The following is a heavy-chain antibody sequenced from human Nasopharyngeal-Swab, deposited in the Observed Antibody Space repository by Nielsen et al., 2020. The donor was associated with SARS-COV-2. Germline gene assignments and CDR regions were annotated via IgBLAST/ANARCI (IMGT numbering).Heavy chain of an antibody. CDR3: VRRPYDFWSGYYDYYFDY. CDR2: INHSGST. D-gene: IGHD3-3*01. Sequence: WIRQPPGKGLEWIGEINHSGSTNYNPSLKSRVTISVDTSKSQFSLKLSSVTAADTAVYYCVRRPYDFWSGYYDYYFDYWGQGTLVTVSS. V-gene: IGHV4-34*01. J-gene: IGHJ4*02.